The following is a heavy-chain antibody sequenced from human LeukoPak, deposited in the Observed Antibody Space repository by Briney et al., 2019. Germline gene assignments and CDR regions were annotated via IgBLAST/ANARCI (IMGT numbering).Heavy chain of an antibody. V-gene: IGHV1-46*01. CDR3: ARDPPRDAFDI. CDR1: GYTFTSYG. CDR2: INPSGGST. J-gene: IGHJ3*02. Sequence: ASVKVSCKASGYTFTSYGISWVRQAPGQGLEWMGIINPSGGSTSYAQKFQGRVTMTRDTSTSTVYMELSSLRSEDTAVYYCARDPPRDAFDIWGQGTMVTVSS.